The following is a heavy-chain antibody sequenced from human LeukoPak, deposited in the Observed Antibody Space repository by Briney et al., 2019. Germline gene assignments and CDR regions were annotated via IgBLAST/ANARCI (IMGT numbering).Heavy chain of an antibody. CDR1: GFTFSTYG. CDR2: IWYDGSKK. V-gene: IGHV3-33*08. Sequence: GGSLRLSCAASGFTFSTYGMHWVRQAPGKGLEWVAVIWYDGSKKYYADSVKGRFSISRDNSKSTLYLQMSSLRVEDTAMYYCARVPHGDYFDYWGQGTLVTVSS. D-gene: IGHD1-26*01. J-gene: IGHJ4*02. CDR3: ARVPHGDYFDY.